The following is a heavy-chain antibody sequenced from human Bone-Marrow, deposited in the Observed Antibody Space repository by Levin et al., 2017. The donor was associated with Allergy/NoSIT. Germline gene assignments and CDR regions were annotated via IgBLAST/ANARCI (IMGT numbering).Heavy chain of an antibody. CDR2: ISSIGSTL. CDR1: GFPFGDYY. V-gene: IGHV3-11*01. Sequence: LSLPCVASGFPFGDYYMSWIRQTPGKGLEWLAYISSIGSTLYYADSVKGRFTISRDNTQNAVYLQMNSLRAEDSALFYCARMSRSGYDLDYWGQGTLVSVSS. D-gene: IGHD5-12*01. CDR3: ARMSRSGYDLDY. J-gene: IGHJ4*02.